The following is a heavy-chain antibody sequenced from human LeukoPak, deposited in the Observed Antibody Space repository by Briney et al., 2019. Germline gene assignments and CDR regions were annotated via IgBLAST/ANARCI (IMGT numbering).Heavy chain of an antibody. Sequence: GGSLRLSCAAPGFTFSSYGMHWVRQAPGKGLEWVAFIRYDGSNKYYADSVKGRFTISRDNSKNTLYLQMNSLRAEDTAVYYCAKFNGGNSDGWFDPWGQGTLVTVSS. CDR1: GFTFSSYG. J-gene: IGHJ5*02. V-gene: IGHV3-30*02. CDR2: IRYDGSNK. D-gene: IGHD4-23*01. CDR3: AKFNGGNSDGWFDP.